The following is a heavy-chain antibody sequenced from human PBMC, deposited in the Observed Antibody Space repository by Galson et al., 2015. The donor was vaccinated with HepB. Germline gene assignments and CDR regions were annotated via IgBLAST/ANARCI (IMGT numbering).Heavy chain of an antibody. CDR1: GFTFSSYG. CDR3: ARDPEGAAAGTSLPHY. CDR2: IWYDGSNK. J-gene: IGHJ4*02. V-gene: IGHV3-33*01. Sequence: SLRLSCAASGFTFSSYGMHWVRQAPGKGLEWVAVIWYDGSNKYYADSVKGRFTISRDNSKNTLYLQMNSLRAEDTAVYYCARDPEGAAAGTSLPHYWGQGTLVTVSS. D-gene: IGHD6-13*01.